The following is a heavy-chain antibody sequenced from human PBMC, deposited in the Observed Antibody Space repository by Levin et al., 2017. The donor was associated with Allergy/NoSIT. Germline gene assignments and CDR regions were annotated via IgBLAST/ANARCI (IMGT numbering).Heavy chain of an antibody. D-gene: IGHD6-6*01. V-gene: IGHV3-53*01. CDR1: GFIVSNNY. CDR2: IYSGGST. CDR3: AREQLRRGAY. J-gene: IGHJ4*02. Sequence: GGSLRLSCAASGFIVSNNYMNWVRQAPGKGLEWVSVIYSGGSTYYADSVKDRFTTSRNNSKNTLYLQMNSLRAEETAVYYCAREQLRRGAYWGQGTLVTVSS.